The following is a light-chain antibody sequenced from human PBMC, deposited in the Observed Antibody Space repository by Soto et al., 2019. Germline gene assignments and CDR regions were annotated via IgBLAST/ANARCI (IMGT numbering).Light chain of an antibody. CDR1: TGTVTGGHY. CDR2: DIS. Sequence: QAVVTQEPSLTVSPGGTVTLTCGSSTGTVTGGHYPYWFQLKPGQAPRTLLYDISNKHSWTPARFSGSLLGGKAALTLSGAQPEDEADYYCLLSYSGPSIFGGGTQLTVL. CDR3: LLSYSGPSI. J-gene: IGLJ7*01. V-gene: IGLV7-46*01.